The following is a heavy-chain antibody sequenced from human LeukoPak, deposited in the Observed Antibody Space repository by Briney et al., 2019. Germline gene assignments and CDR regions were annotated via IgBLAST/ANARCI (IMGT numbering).Heavy chain of an antibody. V-gene: IGHV1-2*02. D-gene: IGHD3-10*02. Sequence: GASVKVSCKASGYTFTGYYMHWLRQAPGQGLEWMGWINPNSGGTNYAQKFQGRVTMTRDTSISTAYMELSRLRSDDTAVYYCARGRKPFSGTAIYSGNWFDPWGQGTLVTVSS. CDR1: GYTFTGYY. J-gene: IGHJ5*02. CDR3: ARGRKPFSGTAIYSGNWFDP. CDR2: INPNSGGT.